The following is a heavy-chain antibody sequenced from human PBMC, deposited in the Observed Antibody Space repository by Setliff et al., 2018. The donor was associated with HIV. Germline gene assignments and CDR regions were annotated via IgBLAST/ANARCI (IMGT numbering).Heavy chain of an antibody. CDR2: IYWNNQK. V-gene: IGHV2-5*01. CDR3: VHTFYLDSSGLREFDV. J-gene: IGHJ4*02. CDR1: GFSLSTAGVA. D-gene: IGHD3-22*01. Sequence: SGPTLVNPTQTLTLTCSFSGFSLSTAGVAAGWIRQPPGKAPEWLALIYWNNQKRYSPSLRTRLAIVADTSKNQVVLTLTNMDPVDTATYYCVHTFYLDSSGLREFDVWGQGTQVTSPQ.